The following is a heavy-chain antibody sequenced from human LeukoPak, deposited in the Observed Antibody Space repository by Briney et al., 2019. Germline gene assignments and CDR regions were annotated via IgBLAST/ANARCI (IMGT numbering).Heavy chain of an antibody. CDR1: GGSISSSSYC. V-gene: IGHV4-39*06. CDR3: ARVGRYCTNGVCYNMDV. Sequence: SETLSLTCTVSGGSISSSSYCWGWIRRPPGKGLEWIGSIYYSGSTYYNPSLKSRVTISVDTSKNQFPLKLSSVTPPDTAVYYCARVGRYCTNGVCYNMDVWGKGTTVTVSS. CDR2: IYYSGST. D-gene: IGHD2-8*01. J-gene: IGHJ6*03.